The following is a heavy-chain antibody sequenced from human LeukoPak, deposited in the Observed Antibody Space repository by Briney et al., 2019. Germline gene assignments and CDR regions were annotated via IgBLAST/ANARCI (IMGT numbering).Heavy chain of an antibody. CDR2: ISSSSSTI. CDR3: AREYSSGWPPRGTFDY. Sequence: GGSLRLSCAASGFTFSTYSMNWVRQAPGKGLEWVSYISSSSSTIYYADSVKGRFTISRDNAKNSLYLQMISLRAEDTAVYYCAREYSSGWPPRGTFDYWGQGTLVTVSS. V-gene: IGHV3-48*04. D-gene: IGHD6-19*01. J-gene: IGHJ4*02. CDR1: GFTFSTYS.